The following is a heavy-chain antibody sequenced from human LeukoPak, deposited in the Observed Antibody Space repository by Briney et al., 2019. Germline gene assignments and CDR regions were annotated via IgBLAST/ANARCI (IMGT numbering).Heavy chain of an antibody. V-gene: IGHV1-2*02. Sequence: GASVKVSCKASGYTFTGYYMHWVRQAPGQGLEWMGWINPNSGGTNYAQKFQGRVTMTRDTSISTAYMELSRLRSDDTAVYYCARDRRRYYYDSSGLTSRDDAFDIWGQGTMVTVSS. CDR1: GYTFTGYY. CDR2: INPNSGGT. CDR3: ARDRRRYYYDSSGLTSRDDAFDI. J-gene: IGHJ3*02. D-gene: IGHD3-22*01.